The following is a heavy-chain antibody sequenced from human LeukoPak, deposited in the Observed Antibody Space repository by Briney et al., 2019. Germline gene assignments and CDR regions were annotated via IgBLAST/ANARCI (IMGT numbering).Heavy chain of an antibody. CDR2: VYYSGST. D-gene: IGHD1-1*01. Sequence: SETLSLTCVLSGASIRSSGYYWAWIRQPPGKGLEWIGTVYYSGSTYYNPSLKSRLTISVDTSNNSISLKVTSLTAADTAVYYCARHGNWEPFDYWGQGSLVTVSS. CDR1: GASIRSSGYY. CDR3: ARHGNWEPFDY. V-gene: IGHV4-39*01. J-gene: IGHJ4*02.